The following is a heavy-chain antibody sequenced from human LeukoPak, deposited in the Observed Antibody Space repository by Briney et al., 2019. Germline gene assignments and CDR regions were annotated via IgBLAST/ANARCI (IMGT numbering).Heavy chain of an antibody. CDR1: GFTLSNAW. V-gene: IGHV3-15*01. D-gene: IGHD3-10*01. CDR2: IKSKTDGGTT. CDR3: TTDVRSPHGVPLPH. Sequence: GGSLRLSCAASGFTLSNAWMSWVRQAPGKGLEWVGRIKSKTDGGTTDYAAPVKGRFTISRDDSKYTLYLQMNSLKTEDTAVYYCTTDVRSPHGVPLPHWGQGTLVTVSS. J-gene: IGHJ1*01.